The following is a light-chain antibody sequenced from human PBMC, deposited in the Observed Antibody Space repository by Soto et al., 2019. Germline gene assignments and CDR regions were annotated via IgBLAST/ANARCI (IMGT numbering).Light chain of an antibody. CDR3: QQYASAPLT. J-gene: IGKJ1*01. CDR1: LTVTHNY. Sequence: EIVLTHSPDTLSLSPGERATLSCRASLTVTHNYLAWYQKKAGQAPRLVIYDASTRATGVPDRFSASGSGTDFTLTISRLEPEDFAVDFCQQYASAPLTFGQGTKVEVK. CDR2: DAS. V-gene: IGKV3-20*01.